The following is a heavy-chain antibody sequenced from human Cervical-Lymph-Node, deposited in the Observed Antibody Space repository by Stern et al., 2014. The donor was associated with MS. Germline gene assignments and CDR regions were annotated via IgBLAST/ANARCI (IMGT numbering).Heavy chain of an antibody. CDR2: ISLDGSNK. CDR1: GFTFSNYA. D-gene: IGHD4-17*01. CDR3: ATFKLETTDVDY. J-gene: IGHJ4*02. Sequence: VQLVESGGGVVQPGRSLRLSCAASGFTFSNYAMHWVRQAPGKGLEGVAVISLDGSNKYYADSVKGRFTISRDNSKNTLYLQMNSLRAEDTAVYYCATFKLETTDVDYWGQGILVTVSS. V-gene: IGHV3-30-3*01.